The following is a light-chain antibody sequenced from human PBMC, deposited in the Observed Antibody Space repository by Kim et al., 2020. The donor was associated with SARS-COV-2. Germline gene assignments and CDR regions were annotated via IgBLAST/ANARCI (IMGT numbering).Light chain of an antibody. Sequence: GQSVAISCTGSSSDVGAYDYVSWYQQHPGKAPKLMIQDVNDRPSGVSNRFSGSKSGNTASLTISGLQAEDEADYYCSSYTNSDTLVFGGGTQLTVL. CDR3: SSYTNSDTLV. CDR1: SSDVGAYDY. CDR2: DVN. V-gene: IGLV2-14*03. J-gene: IGLJ3*02.